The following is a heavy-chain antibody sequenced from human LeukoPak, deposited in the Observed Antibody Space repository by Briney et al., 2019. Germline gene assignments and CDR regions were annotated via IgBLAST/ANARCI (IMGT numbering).Heavy chain of an antibody. Sequence: RAGGSLRLSCAASGFTFSSYEMSWVRQAPGKGLEWVSYISSSGSTIYYADSVKGRFTISRDNAKNSLYLQMNSLRAEDTAVYYCARESRDYGDYPPLHYGMDVWGQGTTVTVSS. CDR1: GFTFSSYE. CDR2: ISSSGSTI. V-gene: IGHV3-48*03. J-gene: IGHJ6*02. CDR3: ARESRDYGDYPPLHYGMDV. D-gene: IGHD4-17*01.